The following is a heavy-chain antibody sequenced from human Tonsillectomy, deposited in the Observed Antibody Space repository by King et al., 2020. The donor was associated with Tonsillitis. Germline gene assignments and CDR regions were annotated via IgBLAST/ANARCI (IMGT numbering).Heavy chain of an antibody. CDR2: ISGSGGST. CDR3: ANPFWSGYPNFGY. CDR1: GFTFSSYA. V-gene: IGHV3-23*04. Sequence: VQLVESGGGLVQPGGSLRLSCAASGFTFSSYAMSWVRQAPGKGLEWVSGISGSGGSTYYADSVKGRFTISRDNSKNTLYLQMNSLRVEDTAVYYCANPFWSGYPNFGYWGQGTLVTVSS. D-gene: IGHD3-3*01. J-gene: IGHJ4*02.